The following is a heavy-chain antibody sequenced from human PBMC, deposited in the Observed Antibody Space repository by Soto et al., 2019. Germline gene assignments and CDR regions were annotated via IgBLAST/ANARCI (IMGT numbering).Heavy chain of an antibody. J-gene: IGHJ4*02. V-gene: IGHV3-11*06. CDR1: GFTFTPYY. D-gene: IGHD4-17*01. CDR3: AKEYGRLDY. Sequence: PGGSLRLSVAASGFTFTPYYTSWIPRAPGKGREWGAYISSSSGYTNYADSVKGRFTISRDNANNSLYLQMNSPRAEDTAVYYCAKEYGRLDYWGQGTLVTVSS. CDR2: ISSSSGYT.